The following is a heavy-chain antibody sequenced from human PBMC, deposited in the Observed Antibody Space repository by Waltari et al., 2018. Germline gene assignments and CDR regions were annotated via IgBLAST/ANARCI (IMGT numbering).Heavy chain of an antibody. CDR1: GFTFSSYW. D-gene: IGHD5-12*01. Sequence: EVQLVESGGGLVQPGGSLRFSCAAYGFTFSSYWMHWVRQAPGKGLVWVSRINSDGSTTGYADSVKGRFTISRDNTKNTLSLQMNSLRDEDTAVYYCAVYLRSSPFDPWGQGTLVTVSS. J-gene: IGHJ5*02. V-gene: IGHV3-74*01. CDR2: INSDGSTT. CDR3: AVYLRSSPFDP.